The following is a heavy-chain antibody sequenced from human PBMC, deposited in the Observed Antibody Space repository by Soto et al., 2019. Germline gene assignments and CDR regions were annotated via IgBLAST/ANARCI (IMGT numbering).Heavy chain of an antibody. J-gene: IGHJ4*02. D-gene: IGHD3-22*01. Sequence: PSETLSLTCTVSGGSISSGDYYWNWIRQPPGKGLEWIGYIYYSGSTYYNPSLKSRVTISVDTSKNQFSLKLSSVTAADTAVYYCARGDLYDSSGYHDVSGVDFDYWGQGTLVTVSS. CDR2: IYYSGST. CDR1: GGSISSGDYY. CDR3: ARGDLYDSSGYHDVSGVDFDY. V-gene: IGHV4-30-4*01.